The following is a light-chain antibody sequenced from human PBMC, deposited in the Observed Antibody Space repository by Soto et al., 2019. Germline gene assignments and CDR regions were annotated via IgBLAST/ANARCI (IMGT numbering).Light chain of an antibody. J-gene: IGKJ1*01. V-gene: IGKV1-8*01. CDR2: AAS. CDR1: QGISSY. CDR3: QQYYSYQWT. Sequence: AIRMTQSPSSFSASTGDRVTITSRASQGISSYLAWYQQKPGKAPKLLIYAASTLQSGVPSRFSGSGSGTDFTLTISCLQSEDFATYYCQQYYSYQWTFGQGTKVDI.